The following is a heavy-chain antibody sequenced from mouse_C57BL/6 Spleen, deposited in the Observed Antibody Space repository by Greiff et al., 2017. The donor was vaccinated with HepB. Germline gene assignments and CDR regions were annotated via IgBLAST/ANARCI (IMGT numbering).Heavy chain of an antibody. D-gene: IGHD2-3*01. V-gene: IGHV1-18*01. CDR2: INPNNGGT. CDR3: AREMDGFAY. J-gene: IGHJ3*01. CDR1: GYTFTDYN. Sequence: EVQLQQSGPELVKPGASVKIPCKASGYTFTDYNMDWVKQSHGKSLEWIGDINPNNGGTIYNQKFKGKATLTVDKSSSTAYMELRSLTSEDTAVYYCAREMDGFAYWGQGTLVTVSA.